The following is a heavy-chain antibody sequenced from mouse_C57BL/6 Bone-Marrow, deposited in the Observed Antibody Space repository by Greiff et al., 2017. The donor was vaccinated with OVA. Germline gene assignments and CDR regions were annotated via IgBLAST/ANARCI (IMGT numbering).Heavy chain of an antibody. V-gene: IGHV3-6*01. CDR1: GYSITSGYS. CDR2: ISYDGSN. D-gene: IGHD1-1*01. CDR3: ARDPYYYGSRYFDY. Sequence: EVKLQESGPGLVKPSQSLSLTCSVTGYSITSGYSWNWIRQFPGNKLEWMGYISYDGSNNYNPSLKNRISITRDTSKNQFFLKLNSVTTEDTATYYCARDPYYYGSRYFDYWGQGTTLTVSS. J-gene: IGHJ2*01.